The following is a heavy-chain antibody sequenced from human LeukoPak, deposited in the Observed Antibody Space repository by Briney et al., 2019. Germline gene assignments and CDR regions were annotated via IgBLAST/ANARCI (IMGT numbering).Heavy chain of an antibody. CDR2: ISASGSAT. CDR3: AKGRGLGIVVVPAAPSDY. V-gene: IGHV3-23*01. J-gene: IGHJ4*02. Sequence: GGSLRLSCAASGFIFSNYGMNWVRQAPGKGLEWVAAISASGSATYYADSVKGRFTISRDSSKNTLYLQMNSLRAEDTAVYYCAKGRGLGIVVVPAAPSDYWGQGTLVTVSS. CDR1: GFIFSNYG. D-gene: IGHD2-2*01.